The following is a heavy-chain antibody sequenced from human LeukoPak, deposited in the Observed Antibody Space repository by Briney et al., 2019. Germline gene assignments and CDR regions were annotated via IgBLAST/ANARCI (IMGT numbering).Heavy chain of an antibody. CDR1: GFTFSIYV. D-gene: IGHD6-13*01. J-gene: IGHJ4*02. CDR3: AKRVHTSSWYAAFDY. V-gene: IGHV3-23*01. CDR2: ISGSSGTT. Sequence: GGSLRLSCAASGFTFSIYVMNWVRQAPGKGLEWVSGISGSSGTTYYADSVKGRFTISRENSKNTLYLQMNSLRADDTAVYYCAKRVHTSSWYAAFDYWGQGTLVTVSS.